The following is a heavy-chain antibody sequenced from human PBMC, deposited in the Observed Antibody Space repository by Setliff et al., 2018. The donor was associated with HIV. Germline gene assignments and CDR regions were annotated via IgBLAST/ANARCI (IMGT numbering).Heavy chain of an antibody. J-gene: IGHJ6*02. CDR2: MNPNSGNT. CDR3: ARGRRWFGELSPINCYYYGMDV. CDR1: GCTFTSYD. D-gene: IGHD3-10*01. V-gene: IGHV1-8*02. Sequence: ASVKVSCKASGCTFTSYDINWVRQATGQGLEWMGWMNPNSGNTGYAQKFQGRVTMTRNTSISTAYMELSSLRSEDTAVYYCARGRRWFGELSPINCYYYGMDVWGQGTTVTVSS.